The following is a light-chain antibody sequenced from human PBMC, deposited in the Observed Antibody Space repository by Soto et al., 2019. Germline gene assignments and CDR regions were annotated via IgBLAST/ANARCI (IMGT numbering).Light chain of an antibody. Sequence: IVLTQSPGTLSLSPGERATLSCRASQSVSSSYLAWYQQKPGQAPRLLIYGASSRDTGIPDRFSGSGSGTDFTLTISSLEPEDFEVYYCQQYGSSPWTFGQGTKVDIK. CDR1: QSVSSSY. J-gene: IGKJ1*01. CDR3: QQYGSSPWT. CDR2: GAS. V-gene: IGKV3-20*01.